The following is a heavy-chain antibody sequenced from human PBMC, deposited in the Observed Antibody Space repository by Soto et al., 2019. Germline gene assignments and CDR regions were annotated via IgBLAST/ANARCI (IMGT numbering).Heavy chain of an antibody. CDR1: GYSFTSYW. CDR3: ARQGFAYHDSSGYYYNDY. V-gene: IGHV5-51*01. Sequence: PGESLKISCKGSGYSFTSYWIGWVRQMPGKGLEWMGIIYPGDSDTRYSPSFQGQVTISADKSISTAYLQWSSLKASDTAMYYCARQGFAYHDSSGYYYNDYWGQGTLVTVSS. J-gene: IGHJ4*02. D-gene: IGHD3-22*01. CDR2: IYPGDSDT.